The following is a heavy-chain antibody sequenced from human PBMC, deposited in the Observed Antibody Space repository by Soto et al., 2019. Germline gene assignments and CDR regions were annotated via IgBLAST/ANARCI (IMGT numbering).Heavy chain of an antibody. CDR1: GGTFSSYA. CDR2: IIPIFGTA. D-gene: IGHD3-22*01. V-gene: IGHV1-69*13. J-gene: IGHJ4*02. CDR3: ARDYYDSSGYYYGLDY. Sequence: SVEVSCKASGGTFSSYAISWVRQAPGQGLEWMGGIIPIFGTANYAQKFQGRVTITADESTSTAYMELSSLRSEDTAVYYCARDYYDSSGYYYGLDYWGQGTLVTVSS.